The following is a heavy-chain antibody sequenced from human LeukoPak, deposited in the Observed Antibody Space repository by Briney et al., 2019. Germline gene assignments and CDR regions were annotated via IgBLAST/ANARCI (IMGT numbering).Heavy chain of an antibody. CDR2: ITNSGGST. Sequence: GSLRLSCAAPGFTFSSYAMSWARQAPGKGLEWVSAITNSGGSTYYADSVKGRFTISRDTSGNTLYLQMNSLRADDTAVYYCTRDSTTFRFGYWGQGTLVTVSS. V-gene: IGHV3-23*01. CDR3: TRDSTTFRFGY. J-gene: IGHJ4*02. D-gene: IGHD4-11*01. CDR1: GFTFSSYA.